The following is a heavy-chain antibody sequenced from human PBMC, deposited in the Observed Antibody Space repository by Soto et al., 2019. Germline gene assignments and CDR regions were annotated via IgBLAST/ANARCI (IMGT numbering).Heavy chain of an antibody. Sequence: EVHLLESGGGLVQPGGSLRLSCAASGLTFKSYAMSWVRQAPGKGLEWVSGISGSGGSTDYADSVKGRFTISRDNSXNTLYLQMHSLRVEDTALYYCEKGQYSGVAGGLDYWGQGTLVTVSS. CDR2: ISGSGGST. D-gene: IGHD1-26*01. J-gene: IGHJ4*02. CDR3: EKGQYSGVAGGLDY. CDR1: GLTFKSYA. V-gene: IGHV3-23*01.